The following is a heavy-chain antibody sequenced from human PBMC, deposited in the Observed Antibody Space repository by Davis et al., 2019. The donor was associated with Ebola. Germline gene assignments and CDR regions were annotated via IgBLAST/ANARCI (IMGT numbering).Heavy chain of an antibody. CDR3: VVSMAREFWSSYYYGMDV. CDR2: IGSTSTTI. Sequence: GESLKISCAASGFTFSTYGMHWVRQAPGKGLEWVSYIGSTSTTIYYADSVKGRFTISRDNAQNSLYLQMNSLRAEDTAVYYCVVSMAREFWSSYYYGMDVWGKGTTVTVSS. V-gene: IGHV3-48*04. D-gene: IGHD3-10*01. J-gene: IGHJ6*04. CDR1: GFTFSTYG.